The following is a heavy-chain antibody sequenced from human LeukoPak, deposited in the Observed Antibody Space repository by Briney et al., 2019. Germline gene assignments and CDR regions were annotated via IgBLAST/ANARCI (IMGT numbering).Heavy chain of an antibody. CDR1: GFIFSNSA. V-gene: IGHV3-23*01. CDR2: INGGGTGT. D-gene: IGHD1-26*01. J-gene: IGHJ4*02. CDR3: AKAGAIKFDF. Sequence: GGSLRLSCAASGFIFSNSAMSWVRQAPGKGLEWVSGINGGGTGTYYAYSVRGRVTISRDNSKNTLHLGMNSVRAEDTAIYYCAKAGAIKFDFWGQGILVTVSS.